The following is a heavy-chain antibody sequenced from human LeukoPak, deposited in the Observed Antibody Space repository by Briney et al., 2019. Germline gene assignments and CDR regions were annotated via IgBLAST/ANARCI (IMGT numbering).Heavy chain of an antibody. CDR3: ARGTPPVS. V-gene: IGHV4-59*12. CDR1: GGSISPYY. D-gene: IGHD2-2*01. CDR2: IYYSGST. Sequence: PSETLSLTCIVPGGSISPYYGGSIRQPPGKGLEWIGNIYYSGSTNYNPSLKSRVTISVNRSKNQFSLKLSSVTAADTAVYYCARGTPPVSWGQGTLVTVSS. J-gene: IGHJ5*02.